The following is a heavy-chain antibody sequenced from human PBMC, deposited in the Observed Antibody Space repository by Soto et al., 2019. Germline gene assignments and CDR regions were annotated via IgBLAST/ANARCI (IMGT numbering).Heavy chain of an antibody. CDR2: ITGSGGSR. Sequence: EVQLLESGGGLVQPGGSLRLSCAASGLTFSRNAMSWVRQAPGKGPEWIAGITGSGGSRYYADSVKGRFTISRDNSKNTLFLHMNSLRVEDTALYYCASPPAYRGTYSAWDAFDSWGQGTTVTVSS. D-gene: IGHD1-26*01. CDR1: GLTFSRNA. V-gene: IGHV3-23*01. CDR3: ASPPAYRGTYSAWDAFDS. J-gene: IGHJ3*02.